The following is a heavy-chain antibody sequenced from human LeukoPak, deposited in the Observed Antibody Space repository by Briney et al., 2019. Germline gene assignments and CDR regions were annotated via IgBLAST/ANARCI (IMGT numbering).Heavy chain of an antibody. J-gene: IGHJ6*03. Sequence: SVKVSCKASGGTFSSYAISWVRQAPGQGLEWMGGIIPIFGTANYAQKFQGRVTITADKSTSTAYMELSSLRSEDTAVYYCARNYYDSSGYFPYYYYYMDVWGKGTTVTVSS. CDR3: ARNYYDSSGYFPYYYYYMDV. D-gene: IGHD3-22*01. V-gene: IGHV1-69*06. CDR1: GGTFSSYA. CDR2: IIPIFGTA.